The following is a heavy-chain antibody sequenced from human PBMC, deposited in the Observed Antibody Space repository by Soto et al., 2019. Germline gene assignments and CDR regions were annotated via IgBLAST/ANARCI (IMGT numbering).Heavy chain of an antibody. CDR1: GYTFTSYG. Sequence: QVQLVQSGAEVKKPGASVKVSCKASGYTFTSYGISWVRQAPGQGLEWMGWISAYNGNTNYAQKLQGRVTMTTDTSTSTAYMELRSLRSDETAVYYCAREIGCSGGSCYFWRTYDYWGQGTLVTVSS. J-gene: IGHJ4*02. CDR2: ISAYNGNT. D-gene: IGHD2-15*01. V-gene: IGHV1-18*04. CDR3: AREIGCSGGSCYFWRTYDY.